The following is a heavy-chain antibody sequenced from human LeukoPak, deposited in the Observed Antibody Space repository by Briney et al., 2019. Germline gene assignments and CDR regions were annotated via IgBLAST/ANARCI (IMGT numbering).Heavy chain of an antibody. CDR3: AKAQAPTGRNLFDP. D-gene: IGHD1-1*01. Sequence: PGGSLRLSCAASGFTLSNYAMSWVRQTPGKGLEWVSSISAGGGGSYYADSVKGRFTISRDNSKNTLYLQMDSLRTEDTAIYYCAKAQAPTGRNLFDPWGQGTLVTVPS. CDR2: ISAGGGGS. J-gene: IGHJ5*02. CDR1: GFTLSNYA. V-gene: IGHV3-23*01.